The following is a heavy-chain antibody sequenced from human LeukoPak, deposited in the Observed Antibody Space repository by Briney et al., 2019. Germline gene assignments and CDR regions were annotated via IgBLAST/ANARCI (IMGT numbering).Heavy chain of an antibody. Sequence: ASVKVSCKASGYTFTSYGISWVRQAPGQGLEWMGWISAYNGNTNYAQKLQGRVTMTTDTSTSTAYMELRSLRSDDTAVYYCARVYSSSSLDYYYYMDVWGKGTTVTVSS. CDR3: ARVYSSSSLDYYYYMDV. J-gene: IGHJ6*03. CDR2: ISAYNGNT. V-gene: IGHV1-18*01. CDR1: GYTFTSYG. D-gene: IGHD6-6*01.